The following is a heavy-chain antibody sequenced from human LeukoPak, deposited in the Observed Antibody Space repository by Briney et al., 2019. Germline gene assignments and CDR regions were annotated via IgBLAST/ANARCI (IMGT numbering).Heavy chain of an antibody. CDR1: GGTFSSYT. Sequence: SVKVSCKASGGTFSSYTISWVRQAPGQGLEWMGRIIPILGIANYAQKFQGRVTITADKSTSTAYMELSSLRSEDTAVYYCARDRGYCSGGSCYSSGNYYYYTDVWGKGTTVTVSS. CDR3: ARDRGYCSGGSCYSSGNYYYYTDV. CDR2: IIPILGIA. V-gene: IGHV1-69*04. J-gene: IGHJ6*03. D-gene: IGHD2-15*01.